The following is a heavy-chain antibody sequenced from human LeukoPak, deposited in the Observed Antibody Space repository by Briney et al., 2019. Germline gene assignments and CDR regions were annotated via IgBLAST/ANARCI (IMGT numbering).Heavy chain of an antibody. Sequence: PGGSLRLSCAASGFTFGSYAVSWVRQAPGKGLEWVSSISGSGGSTYSADSVKGRFTISRDNSKNTLYLQMNSLRAEDTALYYCAKYRPCTNDICHGDFDYWGQGTLVTVSS. CDR1: GFTFGSYA. V-gene: IGHV3-23*01. J-gene: IGHJ4*02. CDR3: AKYRPCTNDICHGDFDY. D-gene: IGHD2-8*01. CDR2: ISGSGGST.